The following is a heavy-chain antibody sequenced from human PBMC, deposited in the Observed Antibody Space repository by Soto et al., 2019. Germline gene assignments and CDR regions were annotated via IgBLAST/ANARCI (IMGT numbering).Heavy chain of an antibody. D-gene: IGHD2-8*02. CDR3: ARDLRRGYCGNYNWYDP. Sequence: QAQLVQSGAEVKKPGASVNVSCKTSGYTFSSYGISWVRQAPGQGLEWMGWINPFSGNTNYAQKLQGRLTITTDTSTSTAYMVLRSLISDDTAIYFCARDLRRGYCGNYNWYDPWGQGTLVVVSS. V-gene: IGHV1-18*01. J-gene: IGHJ5*02. CDR1: GYTFSSYG. CDR2: INPFSGNT.